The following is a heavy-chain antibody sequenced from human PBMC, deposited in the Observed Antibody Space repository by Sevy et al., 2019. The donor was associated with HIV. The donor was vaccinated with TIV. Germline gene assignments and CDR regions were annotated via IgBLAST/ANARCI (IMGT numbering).Heavy chain of an antibody. CDR1: GYTFTGYY. V-gene: IGHV1-2*02. CDR3: ARAYYYDSSGYSGLDY. Sequence: ASVKVSCKASGYTFTGYYMHWVRQAPGQGLEWMGWINPNSGGTNYAQKFQGRVTMTRDTSISTAYMELSRLRSDDTAVYYSARAYYYDSSGYSGLDYWGQGTLVTVSS. CDR2: INPNSGGT. J-gene: IGHJ4*02. D-gene: IGHD3-22*01.